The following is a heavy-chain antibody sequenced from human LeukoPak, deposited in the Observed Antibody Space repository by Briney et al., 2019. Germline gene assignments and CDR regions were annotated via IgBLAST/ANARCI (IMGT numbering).Heavy chain of an antibody. Sequence: PGGSLRLSCAASGFTFSSYAMSWVRQAPGKGLEWVGFIRSKAYGGTTEYAASVKGRFTISRDDSKSIAYLQMNSRKTEDTAVYYCTRVYCSSTSCYPYFDYWGQGTLVTVSS. D-gene: IGHD2-2*01. CDR1: GFTFSSYA. J-gene: IGHJ4*02. CDR3: TRVYCSSTSCYPYFDY. V-gene: IGHV3-49*04. CDR2: IRSKAYGGTT.